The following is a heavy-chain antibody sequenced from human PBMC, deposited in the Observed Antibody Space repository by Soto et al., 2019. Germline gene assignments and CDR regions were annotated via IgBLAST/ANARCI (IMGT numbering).Heavy chain of an antibody. J-gene: IGHJ4*02. V-gene: IGHV3-21*01. CDR1: GFTFSSYS. CDR3: ARGLTYYYDSSGYPTNDY. D-gene: IGHD3-22*01. CDR2: ISSSSSYI. Sequence: GGSLRLSCAASGFTFSSYSMNWVRQAPGKGLEWVSSISSSSSYIYYADSVKGRFTISRDNAKNSLYLQMNSLRAEDTAVYYCARGLTYYYDSSGYPTNDYWGQGSLVTVSS.